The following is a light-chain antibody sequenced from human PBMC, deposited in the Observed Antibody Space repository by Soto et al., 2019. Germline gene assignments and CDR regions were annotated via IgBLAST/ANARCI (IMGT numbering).Light chain of an antibody. J-gene: IGKJ1*01. CDR3: QQYGSSPWT. CDR2: DAS. V-gene: IGKV3-20*01. Sequence: EIVLTQSPATLSLSLGERATLSCRASQSVSSYLPWYQQKPGQAPKLLIYDASNRATGIPDRFSGSGSGTDFTLTISRLEPEDFAVYYCQQYGSSPWTFGQGTKVDIK. CDR1: QSVSSY.